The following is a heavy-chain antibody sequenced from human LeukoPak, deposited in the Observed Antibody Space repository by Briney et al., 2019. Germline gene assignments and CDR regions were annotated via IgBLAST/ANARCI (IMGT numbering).Heavy chain of an antibody. CDR2: INPNSGGT. Sequence: ASVKVSCKASGYTFTGYYMHWVRQAPGQGLEWMGWINPNSGGTNYAQKFQGRVTMTRDTSISTAYMELSRLRSDDTAVYYCATQRGSYLWGTDFDDWGQGTLVTVSS. CDR1: GYTFTGYY. CDR3: ATQRGSYLWGTDFDD. J-gene: IGHJ4*02. V-gene: IGHV1-2*02. D-gene: IGHD3-16*01.